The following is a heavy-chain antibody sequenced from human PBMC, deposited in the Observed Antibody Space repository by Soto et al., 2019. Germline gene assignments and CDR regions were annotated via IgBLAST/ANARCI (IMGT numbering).Heavy chain of an antibody. J-gene: IGHJ4*02. Sequence: SETLSLTCTVSGGSISSNYWSWIRQSPGKGLEWIGYIYYSGTTKYNPSIKSRVTISIDTSKNQFSLKLSSVTAADTAVYYCARAGQLWSIDYWGQGTLVTVSS. CDR3: ARAGQLWSIDY. CDR1: GGSISSNY. D-gene: IGHD3-16*01. CDR2: IYYSGTT. V-gene: IGHV4-59*01.